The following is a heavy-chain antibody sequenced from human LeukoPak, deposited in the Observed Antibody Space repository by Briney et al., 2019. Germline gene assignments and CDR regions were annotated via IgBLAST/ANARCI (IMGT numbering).Heavy chain of an antibody. CDR2: ISPGGGTT. D-gene: IGHD5-24*01. CDR3: AKDYVSGDGYWDFDY. CDR1: GFAFGSEA. Sequence: GGSLRLSCAVSGFAFGSEAMSWVRQSPTRGLEWVASISPGGGTTYYADYVKGRFTISRDNSNNTLYVQMNRLRAEDTAVYYCAKDYVSGDGYWDFDYWGQGTLVTVSS. V-gene: IGHV3-23*01. J-gene: IGHJ4*02.